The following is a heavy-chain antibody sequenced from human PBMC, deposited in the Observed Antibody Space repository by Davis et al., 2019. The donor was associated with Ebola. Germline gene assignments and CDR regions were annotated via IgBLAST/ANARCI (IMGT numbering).Heavy chain of an antibody. CDR1: SGSISSGSFY. D-gene: IGHD6-13*01. V-gene: IGHV4-61*09. CDR3: AGKTSTWPGLES. J-gene: IGHJ4*02. CDR2: IYSSGGT. Sequence: LRLSCTVASGSISSGSFYWNWLRQPAGKGLEWIGHIYSSGGTNYNPSLKSRVTISVDTSQHQFSLRLSSVTAADTAVYFCAGKTSTWPGLESWGQGNLGTVSP.